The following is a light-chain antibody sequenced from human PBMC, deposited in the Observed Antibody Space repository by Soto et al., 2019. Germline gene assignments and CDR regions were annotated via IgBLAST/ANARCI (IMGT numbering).Light chain of an antibody. J-gene: IGKJ1*01. V-gene: IGKV3-15*01. Sequence: ETVMTQSPATLSVSPGERVTLSCRASESVSTYLAWYQQKPGQAPRLLIYGASARATGILDRFSGSGSGTEFTLIISDPQPEDFPLYYGHQYLHWPQAFGQGTKVEIK. CDR3: HQYLHWPQA. CDR2: GAS. CDR1: ESVSTY.